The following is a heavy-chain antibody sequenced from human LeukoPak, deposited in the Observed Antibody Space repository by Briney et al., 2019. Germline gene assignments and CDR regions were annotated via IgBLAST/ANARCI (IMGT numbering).Heavy chain of an antibody. D-gene: IGHD6-6*01. CDR1: GGSFSGYY. J-gene: IGHJ4*02. Sequence: SETLSLTCAVYGGSFSGYYWSWLRQPPGKGLEWLGEINHSGSTNYNPSLKSRVTISVDTSKNQFSLKLSSVTAADTAVYYRARVRIAARALDYWGQGTLVTVSS. CDR3: ARVRIAARALDY. CDR2: INHSGST. V-gene: IGHV4-34*01.